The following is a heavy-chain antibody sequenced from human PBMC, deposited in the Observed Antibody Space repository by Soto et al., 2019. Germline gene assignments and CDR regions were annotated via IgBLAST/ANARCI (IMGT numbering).Heavy chain of an antibody. V-gene: IGHV3-11*01. D-gene: IGHD4-17*01. Sequence: QVQLVESGGGLAKPGGSLRLSCEASGFTFGDDYMSWLRQAPGRGLEWISYISGSGSTIYYADSVKGRFTISRDNSKNSLYLEMNSLRAADTAVYYCARGVSVNRFDPWGQGTRVTVSS. J-gene: IGHJ5*02. CDR2: ISGSGSTI. CDR1: GFTFGDDY. CDR3: ARGVSVNRFDP.